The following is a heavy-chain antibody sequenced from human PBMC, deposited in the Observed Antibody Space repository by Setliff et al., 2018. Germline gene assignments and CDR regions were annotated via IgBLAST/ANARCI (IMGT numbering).Heavy chain of an antibody. Sequence: PSETLSLTCTVSGGSISSSSYYWGWIRQPPGKGLEWIGSIYYSGSTYYNPSLKSRATISVDTSKNQFSLKLNSVTAADTAVYYCARSKSSSGWLNWFDPWGQGTLVTVSS. J-gene: IGHJ5*02. CDR3: ARSKSSSGWLNWFDP. D-gene: IGHD6-19*01. V-gene: IGHV4-39*07. CDR2: IYYSGST. CDR1: GGSISSSSYY.